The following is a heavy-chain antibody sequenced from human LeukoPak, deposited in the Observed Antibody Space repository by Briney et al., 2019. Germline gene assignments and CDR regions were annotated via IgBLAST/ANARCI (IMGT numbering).Heavy chain of an antibody. CDR2: IRQDGSQK. CDR3: TTDPVHYYDSSGYPADY. V-gene: IGHV3-7*03. CDR1: GFTFSGYY. D-gene: IGHD3-22*01. Sequence: GGSLRLSCAASGFTFSGYYMSWVRQAPGKGLEWVATIRQDGSQKYYMDSVKGRITTSRDNAKNSLYLQMNSLRAEDTAVYYCTTDPVHYYDSSGYPADYWGQGTLVTVSS. J-gene: IGHJ4*02.